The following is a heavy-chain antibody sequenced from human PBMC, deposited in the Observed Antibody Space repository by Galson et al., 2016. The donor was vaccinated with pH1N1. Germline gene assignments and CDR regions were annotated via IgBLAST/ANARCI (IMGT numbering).Heavy chain of an antibody. Sequence: SLRLSCATSGLTFSNYWMHWVRQAPGKGLEWVASINQDGSEKYYVDSVKGRFIISRDNTKSSLYLQMNSLRVEDTAVYYCARRYFDTWGQGTLVTVSS. D-gene: IGHD3-9*01. V-gene: IGHV3-7*01. CDR1: GLTFSNYW. CDR2: INQDGSEK. CDR3: ARRYFDT. J-gene: IGHJ4*02.